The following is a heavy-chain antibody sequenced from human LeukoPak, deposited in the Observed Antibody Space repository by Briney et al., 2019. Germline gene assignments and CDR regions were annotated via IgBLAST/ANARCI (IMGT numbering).Heavy chain of an antibody. V-gene: IGHV3-74*01. Sequence: PGGSLRLSCAASGLTFSSYWMHWVRQAPGKGLVWVSRINSDGSSTSYADSVKGRFTISRDNAKNTLYLQMNSLRAEDTAVYYCARDTRYYDSSGYYFLWGQGTLVTVSS. J-gene: IGHJ4*02. CDR2: INSDGSST. CDR1: GLTFSSYW. CDR3: ARDTRYYDSSGYYFL. D-gene: IGHD3-22*01.